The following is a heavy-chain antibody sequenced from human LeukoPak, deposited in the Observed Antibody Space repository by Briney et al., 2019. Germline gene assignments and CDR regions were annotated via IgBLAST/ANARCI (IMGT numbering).Heavy chain of an antibody. CDR1: GFTFSSYW. Sequence: GGSLRLSCAASGFTFSSYWMSWVRQAPGKGLEWVANIKQDGSEKYYVDSVKGRFTISRDNSKNTLYLQMNSLTAEDTAVYYCAKSRVVAATNRPLDYWGQGTLVTVSS. D-gene: IGHD2-15*01. V-gene: IGHV3-7*03. J-gene: IGHJ4*02. CDR2: IKQDGSEK. CDR3: AKSRVVAATNRPLDY.